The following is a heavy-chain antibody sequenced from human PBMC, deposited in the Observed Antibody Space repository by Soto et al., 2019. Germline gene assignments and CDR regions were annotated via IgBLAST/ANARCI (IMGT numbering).Heavy chain of an antibody. D-gene: IGHD5-12*01. Sequence: NPSETLSLTCAVSGYSISSGFYWGWIRQPPGKGLEWIGIMFHSGSTYYNPSLQSRVTISVDTSKNQVSLKLTSVTVADTAVYFCANQRSREGYNFIEYWGQGIQVTVSS. V-gene: IGHV4-38-2*01. CDR2: MFHSGST. CDR1: GYSISSGFY. CDR3: ANQRSREGYNFIEY. J-gene: IGHJ4*02.